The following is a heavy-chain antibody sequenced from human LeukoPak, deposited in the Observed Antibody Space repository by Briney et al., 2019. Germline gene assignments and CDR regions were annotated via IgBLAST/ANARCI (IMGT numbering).Heavy chain of an antibody. J-gene: IGHJ4*02. D-gene: IGHD3-16*01. V-gene: IGHV3-66*01. CDR2: IYSGGST. Sequence: PGGSLRLSCAASGFTFDDYGMSWVRQAPGKGLEWVSVIYSGGSTYYADSVKGRFTISRGNSKNTLYLQMNSLRAEDTAVYYCAREPWGFWGQGTLVTVSS. CDR3: AREPWGF. CDR1: GFTFDDYG.